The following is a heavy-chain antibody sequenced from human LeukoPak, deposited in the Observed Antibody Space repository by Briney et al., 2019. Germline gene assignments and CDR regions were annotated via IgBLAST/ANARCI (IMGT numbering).Heavy chain of an antibody. CDR1: GFTFSSYA. J-gene: IGHJ6*02. Sequence: GGSLRLSCAASGFTFSSYAMSWVRQAPGKGLEWVSAISGSGGSTYYADSVKGRFTITRDNSKNTLYLQTNSLRAEDTAVYYCARDSILPSDVYGMDVWGQGTTVTVSS. CDR3: ARDSILPSDVYGMDV. V-gene: IGHV3-23*01. CDR2: ISGSGGST. D-gene: IGHD2-21*02.